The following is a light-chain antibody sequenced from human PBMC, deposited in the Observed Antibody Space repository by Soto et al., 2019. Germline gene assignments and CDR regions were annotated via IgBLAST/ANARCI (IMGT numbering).Light chain of an antibody. Sequence: DIHMTHSPSSLSASVGDRVTITCRASQSISSYVSWYQQKPGKAPKLLINVASTLQSGVPSRFSGSGSGTDFTLAISSLQPEDFATYYCQQSSSTPPTSGGGTKVDIK. J-gene: IGKJ4*01. CDR1: QSISSY. CDR3: QQSSSTPPT. CDR2: VAS. V-gene: IGKV1-39*01.